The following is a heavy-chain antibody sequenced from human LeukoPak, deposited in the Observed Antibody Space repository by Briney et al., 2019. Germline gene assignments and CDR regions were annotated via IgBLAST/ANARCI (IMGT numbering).Heavy chain of an antibody. CDR3: ARDGFGRTIVGAPNGFDY. J-gene: IGHJ4*02. V-gene: IGHV1-18*01. D-gene: IGHD1-26*01. Sequence: ASVKVSCKASGYTFTSYGISWVRQAPGLGLEWMGWVSAYNGNTNYAQKLQGRVTMTTDTSTSTAYMELRSLRSDDTAVYYCARDGFGRTIVGAPNGFDYWGQGTLVTVSS. CDR1: GYTFTSYG. CDR2: VSAYNGNT.